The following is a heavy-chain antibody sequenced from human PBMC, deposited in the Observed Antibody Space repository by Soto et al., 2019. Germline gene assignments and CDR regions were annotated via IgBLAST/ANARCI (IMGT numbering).Heavy chain of an antibody. Sequence: QVQLVESGGGVVQPGRSLRLSCAASGFTFSTYSMHWVRQAPGKGLEWVAVISYDGNNKYYADSVNGRFTISRDNSKNTLYLQMNSLRIEDTAVYYCARPDIVAAYSSGWFGGFYFDYWGQGTLVTVSS. CDR2: ISYDGNNK. CDR1: GFTFSTYS. V-gene: IGHV3-30-3*01. CDR3: ARPDIVAAYSSGWFGGFYFDY. J-gene: IGHJ4*02. D-gene: IGHD6-19*01.